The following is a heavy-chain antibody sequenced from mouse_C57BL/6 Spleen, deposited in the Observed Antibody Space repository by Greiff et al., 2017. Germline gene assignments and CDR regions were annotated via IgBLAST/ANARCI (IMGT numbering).Heavy chain of an antibody. CDR2: INPNNGGT. J-gene: IGHJ2*01. V-gene: IGHV1-26*01. CDR3: ARAPLHY. CDR1: GYTFTDYY. Sequence: EVQLQQSGPELVKPGASVKISCKASGYTFTDYYMNWVKQSHGKSLEWIGDINPNNGGTSYNQKFKGKATLTVDKSSSTAYMELRSLTSEDSAVYYCARAPLHYWGQGTTLTVSS.